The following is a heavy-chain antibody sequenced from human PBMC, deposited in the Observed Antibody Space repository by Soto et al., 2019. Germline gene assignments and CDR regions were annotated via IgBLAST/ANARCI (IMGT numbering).Heavy chain of an antibody. V-gene: IGHV1-69*01. CDR1: GGTFSSHV. CDR3: ARDLEFRDGNISPLDY. D-gene: IGHD3-10*01. Sequence: QVQLVQSGAEVKKPGSSVKVSCKASGGTFSSHVFNWVRQAPGQGLEWMGGIMPIIGTANYAQKFQGRVTIAADESPSTAYIELRSLRSEDTAVYYCARDLEFRDGNISPLDYWGKGTLVTVSS. J-gene: IGHJ4*02. CDR2: IMPIIGTA.